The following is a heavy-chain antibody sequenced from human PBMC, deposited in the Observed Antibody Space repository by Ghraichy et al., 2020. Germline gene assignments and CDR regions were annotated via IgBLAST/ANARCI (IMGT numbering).Heavy chain of an antibody. Sequence: GESLNISCAASGFTFSSYWMSWVRQAPGKGLEWVANIKQDGSEKYYVDSVKGRFTISRDNAKNSLYLQMNSLRAEDTAVYYCARDLLFGSAAGMDYWGQGTLVTVSS. CDR3: ARDLLFGSAAGMDY. J-gene: IGHJ4*02. D-gene: IGHD6-13*01. CDR2: IKQDGSEK. V-gene: IGHV3-7*03. CDR1: GFTFSSYW.